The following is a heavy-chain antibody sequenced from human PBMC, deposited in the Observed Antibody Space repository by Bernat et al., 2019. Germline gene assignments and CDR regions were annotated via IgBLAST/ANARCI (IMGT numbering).Heavy chain of an antibody. CDR3: ARLHDYGDVGWFDP. CDR1: GGSISSYY. CDR2: IYYSGST. Sequence: QLQLQESGSGLVKPSETLSLTCTVSGGSISSYYWSWIRQPPGKGLEWIGYIYYSGSTNYNPSLKSRVTISVDTSKNQFSLKLSSVTAADTAVYYCARLHDYGDVGWFDPWGQGTLVTVSS. J-gene: IGHJ5*02. V-gene: IGHV4-59*01. D-gene: IGHD4-17*01.